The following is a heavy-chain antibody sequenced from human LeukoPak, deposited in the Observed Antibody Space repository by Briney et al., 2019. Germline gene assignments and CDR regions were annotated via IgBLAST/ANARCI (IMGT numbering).Heavy chain of an antibody. CDR3: AGHLRWFDY. V-gene: IGHV4-34*01. D-gene: IGHD4-23*01. CDR1: GGSFSGYY. J-gene: IGHJ4*02. Sequence: SETLALTCAVYGGSFSGYYWSWIRQPPGKGLEWIGEINHSGSTNYNPSLKSRVTISVDTSKNQFSLKLSSVTAADTAVYYCAGHLRWFDYWGQGTLVTVSS. CDR2: INHSGST.